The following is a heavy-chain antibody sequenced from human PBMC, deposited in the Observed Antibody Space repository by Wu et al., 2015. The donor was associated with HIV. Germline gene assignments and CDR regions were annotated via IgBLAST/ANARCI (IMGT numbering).Heavy chain of an antibody. J-gene: IGHJ3*02. CDR1: GYTFTSYD. V-gene: IGHV1-8*01. CDR3: ARELGGYSSGSCYRVVFDI. D-gene: IGHD1-26*01. Sequence: QVQLVQSGAEVKKPGASVKVSCKASGYTFTSYDINWVRQATGQGLEWMGWMNPNSGNTGYAQKFQGRVTMTRDTSTSTVYMELSSLRSEDTAVYYCARELGGYSSGSCYRVVFDIVGPRDNGSPSLQ. CDR2: MNPNSGNT.